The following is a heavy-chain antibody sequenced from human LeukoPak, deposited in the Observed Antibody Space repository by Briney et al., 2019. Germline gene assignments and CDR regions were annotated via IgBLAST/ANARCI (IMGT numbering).Heavy chain of an antibody. CDR3: AKDIIGYGVVQYFQH. CDR2: ISYDGSNK. J-gene: IGHJ1*01. CDR1: GFTFSSYG. Sequence: GGSLRLSCAASGFTFSSYGMHWVRQAPGKGLEWVAVISYDGSNKYYADSVKGRFTISRDNSKNTLYLQMNSLRAEDTALYYCAKDIIGYGVVQYFQHWGQGTLVTVSS. V-gene: IGHV3-30*18. D-gene: IGHD5-12*01.